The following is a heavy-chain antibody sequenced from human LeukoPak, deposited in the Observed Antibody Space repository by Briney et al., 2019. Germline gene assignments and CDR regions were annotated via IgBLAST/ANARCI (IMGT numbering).Heavy chain of an antibody. CDR1: GYTFTSYG. CDR3: ARVLREQAFDS. CDR2: ISAYNGNT. J-gene: IGHJ4*02. D-gene: IGHD1-26*01. V-gene: IGHV1-18*01. Sequence: GASVKVSCKASGYTFTSYGISWVRQAPGQGLEWMGWISAYNGNTNYAQKLKGRVAMTTNTSTSTSYMELRSLRSDATAVYYGARVLREQAFDSWGQGTLVTVSS.